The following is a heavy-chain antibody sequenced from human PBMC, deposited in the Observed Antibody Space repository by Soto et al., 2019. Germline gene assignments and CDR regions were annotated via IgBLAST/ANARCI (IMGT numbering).Heavy chain of an antibody. D-gene: IGHD3-10*01. V-gene: IGHV3-11*04. CDR3: ARADTMVRGSTPVPFDY. CDR1: WFSFRDYY. Sequence: GGAPRLSLSAPWFSFRDYYISWVPQGPREGLEWVSYISSSGSTIDYADSVKGRFAISRDNSKNTLYLQMNSLRAEDTAVYYCARADTMVRGSTPVPFDYWGQGTLVTVSS. J-gene: IGHJ4*02. CDR2: ISSSGSTI.